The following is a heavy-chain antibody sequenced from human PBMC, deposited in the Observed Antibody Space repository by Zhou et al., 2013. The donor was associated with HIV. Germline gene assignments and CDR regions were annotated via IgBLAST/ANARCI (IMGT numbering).Heavy chain of an antibody. J-gene: IGHJ4*02. CDR2: IYYSGST. CDR1: GGSISSSSYY. Sequence: QVQLQESGPGLVKPSETLSLTCTVSGGSISSSSYYWGWIRQPPGKGLEWIGSIYYSGSTYYNPSLKSRVTISVDTSKNQFSLKLSSVTAADTAVYYCARRRRYGGNFDYWGQGTLGHRLL. CDR3: ARRRRYGGNFDY. D-gene: IGHD2-15*01. V-gene: IGHV4-39*07.